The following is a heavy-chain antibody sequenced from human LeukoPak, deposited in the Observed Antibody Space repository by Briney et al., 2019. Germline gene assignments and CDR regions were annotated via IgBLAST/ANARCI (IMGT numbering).Heavy chain of an antibody. J-gene: IGHJ4*02. Sequence: PGGSLRLSCAASEFTFSTSDMHWVRQAPGKGLEWVSFIQYDGSHENYSDSVKGRVTISRDNSRNTLYLQMNSLRAEDTAVYYCASLTGYYKRLDYWGQGTLVTVSS. V-gene: IGHV3-30*02. CDR2: IQYDGSHE. CDR3: ASLTGYYKRLDY. D-gene: IGHD3-9*01. CDR1: EFTFSTSD.